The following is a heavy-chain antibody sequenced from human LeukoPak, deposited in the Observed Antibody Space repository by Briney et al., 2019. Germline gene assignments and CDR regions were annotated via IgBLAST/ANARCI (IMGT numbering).Heavy chain of an antibody. J-gene: IGHJ6*03. CDR2: IYYSGST. CDR3: ASQKVYSYGYYYYMDV. D-gene: IGHD5-18*01. CDR1: GCSISSSSYY. V-gene: IGHV4-39*01. Sequence: SETLSLTCTVSGCSISSSSYYWGWIRQPPGKGLEWIGTIYYSGSTYYKPSLRGRVTISVDTSNNQFSLKLTSVTAADTAVYYCASQKVYSYGYYYYMDVWGKGTTVTVSS.